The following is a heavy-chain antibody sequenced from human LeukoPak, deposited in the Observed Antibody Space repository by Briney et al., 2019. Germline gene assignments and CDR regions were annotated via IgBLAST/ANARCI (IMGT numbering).Heavy chain of an antibody. Sequence: SETLSLTCTVSGGSISGNYWSWIRQPPGQGLEWIAYIHSSGYTNYNPSLKSRVTISVDTSNNQFSLKVTSVTAADTAMYYCTKRQGPTSGSYDYFYPWGQGALVTVSS. J-gene: IGHJ5*02. CDR2: IHSSGYT. V-gene: IGHV4-4*09. CDR1: GGSISGNY. D-gene: IGHD1-26*01. CDR3: TKRQGPTSGSYDYFYP.